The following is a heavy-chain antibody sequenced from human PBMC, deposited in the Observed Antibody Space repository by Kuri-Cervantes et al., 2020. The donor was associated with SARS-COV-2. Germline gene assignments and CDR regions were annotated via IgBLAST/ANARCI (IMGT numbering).Heavy chain of an antibody. CDR2: MNSDGNSI. V-gene: IGHV3-74*01. J-gene: IGHJ4*02. CDR3: TTQAPIVLVVYAITRFDY. D-gene: IGHD2-8*02. Sequence: LSLTCAAPGFTLSGHWMHWVRQAPGKGLVWVSRMNSDGNSIGYADSVRGRCTISRDNAKNTLYLQMNSLRAEDTAVYYCTTQAPIVLVVYAITRFDYWGQGTLVTVSS. CDR1: GFTLSGHW.